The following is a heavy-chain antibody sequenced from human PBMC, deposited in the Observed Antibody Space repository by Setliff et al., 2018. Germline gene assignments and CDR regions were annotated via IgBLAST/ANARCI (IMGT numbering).Heavy chain of an antibody. V-gene: IGHV4-39*07. Sequence: SETLSLTCSVSDGSMTSGSYYWGWIRQPPGKGLEWIGSVYYSGTAYYNPSLKSRLYMSVDTSKNQFSLKLSSVTAADTAVYYCARGRAGHSGHWGQGTLVTVS. J-gene: IGHJ4*02. D-gene: IGHD6-19*01. CDR3: ARGRAGHSGH. CDR1: DGSMTSGSYY. CDR2: VYYSGTA.